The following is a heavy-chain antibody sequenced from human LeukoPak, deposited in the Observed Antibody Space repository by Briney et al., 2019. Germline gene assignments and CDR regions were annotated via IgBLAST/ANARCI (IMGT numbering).Heavy chain of an antibody. V-gene: IGHV3-30-3*01. CDR1: GFAFSSLA. CDR3: ARVGSRYCSGANCYDGF. Sequence: QPGTSLRLSCAVSGFAFSSLAMHWVRQAPGKGLEWVAFISYDGNNQYYADSVKGRFTISRDNSKNTLYLQTNNLRAEDTAIYYCARVGSRYCSGANCYDGFWGQGTLVSVSS. D-gene: IGHD2-15*01. J-gene: IGHJ4*02. CDR2: ISYDGNNQ.